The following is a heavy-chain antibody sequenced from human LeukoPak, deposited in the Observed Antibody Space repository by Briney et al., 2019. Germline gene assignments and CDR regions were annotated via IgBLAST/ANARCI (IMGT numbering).Heavy chain of an antibody. D-gene: IGHD2-2*01. CDR3: ARASVRNDY. V-gene: IGHV3-7*01. Sequence: GGSLRLSCAASGFTFGSYWMSWVRQAPGKGLEWVANIKQDGSEKYYVDSVKGRFTISRDNAKNSLYLQMNSLRAEDTAVYYCARASVRNDYWGQGTLVTVSS. CDR1: GFTFGSYW. J-gene: IGHJ4*02. CDR2: IKQDGSEK.